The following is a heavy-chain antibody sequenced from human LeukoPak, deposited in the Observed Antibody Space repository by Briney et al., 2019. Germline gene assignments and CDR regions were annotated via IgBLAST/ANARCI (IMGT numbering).Heavy chain of an antibody. CDR3: ARDQSITTFGAFDI. V-gene: IGHV3-11*06. Sequence: GGSPRLSCAASGFTFSDNYMNWIRQAPGKGLEWVSYISSDTTYTDYADSVKGRFTISRDNAKKLLYLQMNSLRAEDTAIYYCARDQSITTFGAFDIWGQGTMVTVSP. J-gene: IGHJ3*02. CDR2: ISSDTTYT. D-gene: IGHD3-10*02. CDR1: GFTFSDNY.